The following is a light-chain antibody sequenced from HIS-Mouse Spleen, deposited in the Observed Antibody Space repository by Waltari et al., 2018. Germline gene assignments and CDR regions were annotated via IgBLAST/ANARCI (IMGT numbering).Light chain of an antibody. CDR1: SSNIGAGSD. V-gene: IGLV1-40*01. CDR3: QSYDSSLSGSGV. Sequence: QSVLTQPPSVSGAPGQRVTISCTGSSSNIGAGSDVHWYQPLPGTAPKLLIYGNSNRPSGVPDRFSGSKSGTSASLAITGLQAEDEADYYCQSYDSSLSGSGVFGGGTKLTVL. CDR2: GNS. J-gene: IGLJ2*01.